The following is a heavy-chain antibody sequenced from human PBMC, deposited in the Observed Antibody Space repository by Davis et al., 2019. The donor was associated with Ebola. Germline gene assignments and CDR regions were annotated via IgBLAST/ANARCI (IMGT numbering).Heavy chain of an antibody. D-gene: IGHD3-10*01. Sequence: GGSLRLSCAASGFTVSSNYMSWVRQAPGKGLEWVSGISWNSGSIGYADSVKGRFTISRDNAKNSLYLQMNSLRAEDTAVYYCATYGSGMFYYYYGMDVWGQGTTVTVSS. CDR1: GFTVSSNY. V-gene: IGHV3-21*04. CDR3: ATYGSGMFYYYYGMDV. J-gene: IGHJ6*02. CDR2: ISWNSGSI.